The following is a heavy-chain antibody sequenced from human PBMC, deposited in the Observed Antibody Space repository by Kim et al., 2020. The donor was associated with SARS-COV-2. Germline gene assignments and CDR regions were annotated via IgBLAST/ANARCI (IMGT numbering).Heavy chain of an antibody. CDR2: ISDSGGST. CDR1: GLTFSNYA. D-gene: IGHD3-9*01. CDR3: ATHNYDILTPLDS. Sequence: GGSLRLSCAASGLTFSNYAMTWVRQAPGKGLEWVSVISDSGGSTYYADSVKGRFTISRDNSKNTLYLQMNSLRAEDTAVYYCATHNYDILTPLDSWGQGTLVTVSS. V-gene: IGHV3-23*01. J-gene: IGHJ4*02.